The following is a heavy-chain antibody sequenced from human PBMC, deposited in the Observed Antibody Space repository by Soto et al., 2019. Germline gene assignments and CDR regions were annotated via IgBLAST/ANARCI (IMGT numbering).Heavy chain of an antibody. D-gene: IGHD1-7*01. V-gene: IGHV4-61*02. CDR3: GRESGETWDYEAS. CDR1: GFSLTTRGMC. CDR2: LNNYGNT. Sequence: SGPSLVKPTQTLTLTCTFSGFSLTTRGMCVRWIRQPPGKALEWLGRLNNYGNTQYNPSLKSRVTVSVDTSRSQFFLTLRYVTAADSAVYHCGRESGETWDYEASWG. J-gene: IGHJ5*01.